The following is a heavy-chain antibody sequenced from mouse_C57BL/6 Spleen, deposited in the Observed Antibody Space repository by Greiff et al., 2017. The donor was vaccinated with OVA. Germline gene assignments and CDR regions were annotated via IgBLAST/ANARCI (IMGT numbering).Heavy chain of an antibody. CDR3: TTSNYYGSRGFAY. CDR2: IDPENGDT. Sequence: EVMLVESGAELVRPGASVKLSCTASGFNIKDDYMHWVKQRPEQGLEWIGWIDPENGDTEYASKFQGKATITADTSSNTAYLQLSSLTSEDTAVYYCTTSNYYGSRGFAYWGQGTLVTVSA. V-gene: IGHV14-4*01. J-gene: IGHJ3*01. D-gene: IGHD1-1*01. CDR1: GFNIKDDY.